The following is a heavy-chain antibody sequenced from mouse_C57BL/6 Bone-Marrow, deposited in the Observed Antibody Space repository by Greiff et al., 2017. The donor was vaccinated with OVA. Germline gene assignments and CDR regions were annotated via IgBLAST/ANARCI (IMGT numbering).Heavy chain of an antibody. CDR3: ARPPLGY. V-gene: IGHV14-3*01. D-gene: IGHD3-3*01. CDR1: GFNIKDDY. Sequence: VQLQQSGAELVRPGASVKLSCTASGFNIKDDYMHWVKQRPEQGLEWIGRIDPANGNTKYAPKFQGKATITADTSSNTAYLQLSRLTSEDTAIYYCARPPLGYWGQGTTLTVSS. J-gene: IGHJ2*01. CDR2: IDPANGNT.